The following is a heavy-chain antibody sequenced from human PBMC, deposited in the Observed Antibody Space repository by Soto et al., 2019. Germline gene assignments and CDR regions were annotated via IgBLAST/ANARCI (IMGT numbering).Heavy chain of an antibody. CDR1: GFTFSNAW. D-gene: IGHD2-21*02. Sequence: VGSLRLSCAASGFTFSNAWMSWVRQAPGKGLEWVGRIKSKTDGGTTDYAAPVKGRFTISRDDSKNTLYLQMNSLKTEDTAVYYCTTEQIVVVTLAWFDPWGQGTLVTVSS. CDR2: IKSKTDGGTT. J-gene: IGHJ5*02. CDR3: TTEQIVVVTLAWFDP. V-gene: IGHV3-15*01.